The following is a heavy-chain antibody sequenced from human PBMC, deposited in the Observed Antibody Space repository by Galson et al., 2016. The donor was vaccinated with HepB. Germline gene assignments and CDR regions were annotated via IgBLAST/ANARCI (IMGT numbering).Heavy chain of an antibody. CDR2: IFYTEST. Sequence: SWVRQAPGKGLEWIGYIFYTESTNYNPSLKSRVTISVDPSMNQFSLKLSSVTAADTAVYYCARDFGYSYEPRDAFDIWGQGTMVTVSS. CDR3: ARDFGYSYEPRDAFDI. D-gene: IGHD5-18*01. J-gene: IGHJ3*02. V-gene: IGHV4-31*02.